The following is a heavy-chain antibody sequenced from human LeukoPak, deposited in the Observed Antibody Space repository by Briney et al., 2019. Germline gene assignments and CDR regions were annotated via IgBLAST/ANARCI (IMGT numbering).Heavy chain of an antibody. J-gene: IGHJ6*03. CDR2: INHSGST. V-gene: IGHV4-34*01. D-gene: IGHD3-9*01. CDR1: GGSFSGYY. CDR3: AKARPSAGARDILTGYLYYYYMDV. Sequence: SETLSLTCAVYGGSFSGYYWSWIRQPPGKGLEWIGEINHSGSTNYNPSLKSRVTISVDTSKNQFSLKLSSVTAADTAVYYCAKARPSAGARDILTGYLYYYYMDVWGKGTTVTISS.